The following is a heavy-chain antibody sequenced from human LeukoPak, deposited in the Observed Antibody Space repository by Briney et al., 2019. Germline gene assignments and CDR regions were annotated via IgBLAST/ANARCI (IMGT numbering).Heavy chain of an antibody. J-gene: IGHJ5*02. CDR1: GFTFSSYA. CDR2: ISGSGGST. V-gene: IGHV3-23*01. Sequence: GGSLRLSCAASGFTFSSYAMSWVRQAPGKGLEWVSAISGSGGSTYYADSVKGRFTISRDNAKNSLYLQMNSLRAEDTAVYYCARETTRYYDFWSGSTTQGNWFDPWGQGTLVTVSS. D-gene: IGHD3-3*01. CDR3: ARETTRYYDFWSGSTTQGNWFDP.